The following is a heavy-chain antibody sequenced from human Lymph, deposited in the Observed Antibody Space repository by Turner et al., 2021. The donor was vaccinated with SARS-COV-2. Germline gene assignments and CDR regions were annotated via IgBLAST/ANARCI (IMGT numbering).Heavy chain of an antibody. CDR2: NYYRGNT. D-gene: IGHD3-9*01. CDR3: ARETGNDWVDP. Sequence: QVQLQESGPGLVKPSETLSLTCTASGGSMNSNYWSWIRQPPGKRLEGSGYNYYRGNTNHNPTLKSSVTISVDTTKNQFTLKLASVAAADTDIYDCARETGNDWVDPWGQGILVTVSS. V-gene: IGHV4-59*01. CDR1: GGSMNSNY. J-gene: IGHJ5*02.